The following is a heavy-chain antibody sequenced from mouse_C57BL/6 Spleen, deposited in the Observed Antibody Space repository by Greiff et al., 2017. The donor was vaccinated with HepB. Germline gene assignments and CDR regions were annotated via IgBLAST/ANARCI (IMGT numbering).Heavy chain of an antibody. D-gene: IGHD1-1*01. CDR2: ISDGGSYT. J-gene: IGHJ1*03. Sequence: EVKVEESGGGLVKPGGSLKLSCAASGFTFSSYAMSWVRQTPEKRLEWVATISDGGSYTYYPDNVKGRFTISRDNAKNNLYLQMSHLKSEDTAMYYCARDNGSTDWYFDVWGTGTTVTVSS. CDR3: ARDNGSTDWYFDV. V-gene: IGHV5-4*01. CDR1: GFTFSSYA.